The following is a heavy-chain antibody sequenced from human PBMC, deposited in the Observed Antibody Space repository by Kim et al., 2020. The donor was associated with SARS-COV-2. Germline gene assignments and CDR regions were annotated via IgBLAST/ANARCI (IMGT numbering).Heavy chain of an antibody. CDR1: GFTFSSYG. J-gene: IGHJ6*02. CDR3: ARDGGSSWYSYYYYGRAV. D-gene: IGHD6-13*01. V-gene: IGHV3-33*01. Sequence: GGSLRLSCAASGFTFSSYGMHWVRQAPGKGLEWVAVIWYDGSKKYYADSVKGRFTISRDNSKNTLYLQMNSLRAEDTAVYYCARDGGSSWYSYYYYGRAVWGQGTTVTVSS. CDR2: IWYDGSKK.